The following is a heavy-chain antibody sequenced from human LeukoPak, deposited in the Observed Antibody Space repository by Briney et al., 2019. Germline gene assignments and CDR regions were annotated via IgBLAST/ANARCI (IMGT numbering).Heavy chain of an antibody. CDR2: INHSGST. D-gene: IGHD3-16*01. V-gene: IGHV4-34*01. CDR3: ARSLRIMITFGVRGFDP. J-gene: IGHJ5*02. CDR1: GGSFNGYY. Sequence: PSETLSLTCAVYGGSFNGYYWSWIRQPPGKGLEWIGEINHSGSTNYNPSLKSRVTISVDTSKNQFSLKLSSVTAADTAVYYCARSLRIMITFGVRGFDPWGQGTLVTVSS.